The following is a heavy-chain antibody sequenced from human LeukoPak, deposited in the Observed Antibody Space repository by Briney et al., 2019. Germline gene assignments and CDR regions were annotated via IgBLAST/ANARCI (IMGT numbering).Heavy chain of an antibody. D-gene: IGHD3-9*01. Sequence: GGSLRLSCAASGFTFSSYAMSWVRQAPGKGLEWVSAISGSGGSTYYADSVKGRFTISRDNSKNTLYLQMNSLRADDTAVYYCAKVSESNYDILTGYYTPYYFDYWGQGTLVTVSS. CDR2: ISGSGGST. V-gene: IGHV3-23*01. CDR3: AKVSESNYDILTGYYTPYYFDY. CDR1: GFTFSSYA. J-gene: IGHJ4*02.